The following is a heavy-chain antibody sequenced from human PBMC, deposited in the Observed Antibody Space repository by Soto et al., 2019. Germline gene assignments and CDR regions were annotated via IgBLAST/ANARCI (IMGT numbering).Heavy chain of an antibody. CDR2: IYHSGST. V-gene: IGHV4-30-2*01. CDR3: ARVPDY. J-gene: IGHJ4*02. Sequence: SETLSFTCAVSGGSISSGGYFWSWIRQPPGKGLEWIGYIYHSGSTYYNPSLKSRVSISVDRSKNQFSLKLSSVTAADTAVYYCARVPDYWGQGTLVTVSS. CDR1: GGSISSGGYF.